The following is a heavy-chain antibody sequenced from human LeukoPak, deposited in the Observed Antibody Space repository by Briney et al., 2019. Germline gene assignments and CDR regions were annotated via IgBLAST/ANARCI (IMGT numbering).Heavy chain of an antibody. J-gene: IGHJ3*02. Sequence: SETLSLTCTVSGGSISSSSYYWSWIRQPAGKGLEWIGRIYTSGSTNYNPSLKSRVTMSVDTSKNQFSLKLSSVTAADTAVYYCARGDNWNLYAFDIWGQGTMVTVSS. CDR3: ARGDNWNLYAFDI. V-gene: IGHV4-61*02. CDR1: GGSISSSSYY. CDR2: IYTSGST. D-gene: IGHD1-20*01.